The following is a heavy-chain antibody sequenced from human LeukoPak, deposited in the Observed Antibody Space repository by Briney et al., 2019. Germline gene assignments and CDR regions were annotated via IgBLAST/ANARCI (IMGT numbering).Heavy chain of an antibody. CDR2: SITNYGTA. Sequence: SVKVSCKASGGTFSSYAIGWVRQAPGQGLEWMGGSITNYGTANNEQKFQGRVTNTAEESTSTTYIELRSSRSEDTAVHYCATGALGWSSRCCYIAYWGQGTLVTVSS. V-gene: IGHV1-69*01. CDR3: ATGALGWSSRCCYIAY. CDR1: GGTFSSYA. D-gene: IGHD2-2*02. J-gene: IGHJ4*02.